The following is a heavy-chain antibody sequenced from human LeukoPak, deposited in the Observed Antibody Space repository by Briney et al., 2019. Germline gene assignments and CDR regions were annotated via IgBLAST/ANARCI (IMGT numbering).Heavy chain of an antibody. V-gene: IGHV5-51*01. CDR2: IYPGDSDT. CDR1: GYIFTNYW. Sequence: GESLKISCKGSGYIFTNYWIGWVRQMPGKGLEWMGIIYPGDSDTRYSPSFQGQVTISADKSISTAYLQWSSLKASDTAMYYCARVRQPIYYYYGMDVWGQGTTVTVSS. CDR3: ARVRQPIYYYYGMDV. J-gene: IGHJ6*02. D-gene: IGHD3-3*01.